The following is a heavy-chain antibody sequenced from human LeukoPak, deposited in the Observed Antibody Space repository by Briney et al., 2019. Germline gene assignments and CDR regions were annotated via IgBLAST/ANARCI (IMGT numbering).Heavy chain of an antibody. CDR3: ARGIRVAGKSFYYYYYYMDV. J-gene: IGHJ6*03. V-gene: IGHV4-34*01. CDR1: GGSFSGYY. CDR2: INHSGST. D-gene: IGHD6-19*01. Sequence: SETLSLTCAVYGGSFSGYYWSWIRQPPGKELEWIGEINHSGSTNYNPSLKSRVTISVDTSKNQFSLKLSSVTAADTAVYYCARGIRVAGKSFYYYYYYMDVWGKGTTVTVSS.